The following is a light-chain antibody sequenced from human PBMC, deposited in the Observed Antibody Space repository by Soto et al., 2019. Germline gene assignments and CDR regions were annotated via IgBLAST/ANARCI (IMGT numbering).Light chain of an antibody. Sequence: QSALTQPPSASGSPGQSVTISCTGTSSDIGDYNYVSWYQHHPGKVPKLIIYEVTKRPSGVPDRFFGSKSGNTASLTVSGLQAEDEADYYCSSYAGSNNFGVFGGGTKLTVL. J-gene: IGLJ3*02. V-gene: IGLV2-8*01. CDR2: EVT. CDR3: SSYAGSNNFGV. CDR1: SSDIGDYNY.